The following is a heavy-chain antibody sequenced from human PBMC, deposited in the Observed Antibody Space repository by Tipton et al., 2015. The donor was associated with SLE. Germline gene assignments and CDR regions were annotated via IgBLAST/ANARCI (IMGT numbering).Heavy chain of an antibody. CDR3: AKGGDFFDY. J-gene: IGHJ4*02. CDR1: GFTFDDYA. CDR2: ISGDGGTT. V-gene: IGHV3-43*02. D-gene: IGHD4-17*01. Sequence: VQLVQSGGGLVQPGGSLRLSCAASGFTFDDYAMHWVRQTPGKGLEWVSLISGDGGTTFYADSVKGRFTISRDNIKKSLYLQMNSLRTEDTALYYCAKGGDFFDYWGQGTLVTVSS.